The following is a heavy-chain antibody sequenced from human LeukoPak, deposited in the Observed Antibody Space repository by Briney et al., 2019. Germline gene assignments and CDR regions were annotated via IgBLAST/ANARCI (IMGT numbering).Heavy chain of an antibody. V-gene: IGHV1-18*01. CDR1: GYTFTNYG. J-gene: IGHJ4*02. CDR2: XSGYNGXT. Sequence: GASVKVSCKASGYTFTNYGINWVXQAPGQGLXWXXXXSGYNGXTKXXQNFQGRVXMXTDTSTSTGYMEVRSLISNDTAVYYCARAYYYDTSGYYQFDYWGQGTLVTVSS. CDR3: ARAYYYDTSGYYQFDY. D-gene: IGHD3-22*01.